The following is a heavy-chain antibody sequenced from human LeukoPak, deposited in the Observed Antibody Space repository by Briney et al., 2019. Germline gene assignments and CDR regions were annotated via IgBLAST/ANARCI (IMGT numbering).Heavy chain of an antibody. Sequence: PGGSLRLSCAASGFTFSSYAMSWVRQAPGKGLEWVSAISGSITYYADSVKGRFTISRDNSKNSLYLQMNSLRTEDTALYYCAKGRITARPPPDYWGQGTLVTVSS. CDR1: GFTFSSYA. D-gene: IGHD6-6*01. CDR2: ISGSIT. V-gene: IGHV3-23*01. J-gene: IGHJ4*02. CDR3: AKGRITARPPPDY.